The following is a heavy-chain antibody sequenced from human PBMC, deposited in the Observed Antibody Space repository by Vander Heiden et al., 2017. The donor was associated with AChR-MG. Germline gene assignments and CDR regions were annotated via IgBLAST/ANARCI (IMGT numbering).Heavy chain of an antibody. CDR2: ISYDGSNK. J-gene: IGHJ5*02. CDR3: AKVGPTYYYDSSGYHNWFDP. V-gene: IGHV3-30*18. D-gene: IGHD3-22*01. Sequence: QVQLVESGGGVVQPGRSLRLSCAAYGFTLSSYGMHGVRQAAGKGLEWVAVISYDGSNKYYADSVKGRFTISRDNSKNTLYLQMNSLRAEDTAVYYCAKVGPTYYYDSSGYHNWFDPWGQGTLVTVSS. CDR1: GFTLSSYG.